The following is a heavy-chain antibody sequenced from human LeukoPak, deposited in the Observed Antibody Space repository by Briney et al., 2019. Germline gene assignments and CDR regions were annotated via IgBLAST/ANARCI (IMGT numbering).Heavy chain of an antibody. CDR2: VKPDGSEK. CDR3: ANLWEMGY. J-gene: IGHJ4*02. D-gene: IGHD5-24*01. V-gene: IGHV3-7*01. Sequence: AGTLTLSCSASGFSFSDYWRSWVRQAPGKGLEWVANVKPDGSEKYYVDSVKGRFTISRDNARNSLYLQMDSLRAEDTAVYYCANLWEMGYWGQGTLVTVSS. CDR1: GFSFSDYW.